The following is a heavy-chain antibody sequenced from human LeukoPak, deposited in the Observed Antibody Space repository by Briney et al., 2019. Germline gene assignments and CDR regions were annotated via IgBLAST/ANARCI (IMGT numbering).Heavy chain of an antibody. D-gene: IGHD4-17*01. Sequence: GGSLRLSCAASGFTFSSYEMNWVRQAPGEGLEWVSYISSSGSTLYYADSVKGRFTISRDNAKNSLYLQMNSLRAEDTAVYYRACPCGVTTTGYYYYGMDVWGKGTTVTVSS. V-gene: IGHV3-48*03. J-gene: IGHJ6*04. CDR3: ACPCGVTTTGYYYYGMDV. CDR2: ISSSGSTL. CDR1: GFTFSSYE.